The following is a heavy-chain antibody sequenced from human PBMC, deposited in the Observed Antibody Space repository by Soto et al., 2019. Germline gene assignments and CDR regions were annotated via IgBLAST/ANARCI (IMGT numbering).Heavy chain of an antibody. CDR3: AKEWQYDSSGYYYYYYGMDV. V-gene: IGHV3-7*03. Sequence: GGSLRLSCAASGFTFSSYWMSWVRQAPGKGLEWVANIKQDGSEKYYVDSVKGRFTISRDNAKNSLYLQMNSLRAEDTAVYYCAKEWQYDSSGYYYYYYGMDVWGQGTTVTVSS. D-gene: IGHD3-22*01. CDR1: GFTFSSYW. CDR2: IKQDGSEK. J-gene: IGHJ6*02.